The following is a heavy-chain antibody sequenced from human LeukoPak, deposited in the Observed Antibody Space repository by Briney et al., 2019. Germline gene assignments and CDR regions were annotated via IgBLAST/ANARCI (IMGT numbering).Heavy chain of an antibody. D-gene: IGHD5-18*01. CDR1: GFTFSSYS. CDR2: ISGSGGST. V-gene: IGHV3-23*01. CDR3: ATSRDQRNYSYRPYYYYGMDV. J-gene: IGHJ6*02. Sequence: GGSLRLSCAASGFTFSSYSMSWVRQAPGKGLEWVSAISGSGGSTYYADSVKGRFTISRDNSKNTLYLQMNSLRAEDTAVYSCATSRDQRNYSYRPYYYYGMDVWGQGTTVTVSS.